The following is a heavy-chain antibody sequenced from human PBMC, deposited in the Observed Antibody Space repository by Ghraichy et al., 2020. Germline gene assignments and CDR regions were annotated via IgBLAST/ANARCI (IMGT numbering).Heavy chain of an antibody. Sequence: GGSLRLSCAASGFTFSSYWMSWVRQAPGKGLEWVANIKQDGSEKYYVDSVKGRFTISRDNAKNSLYLQMNSLRAEDTAVYYCAGHDYDSSGYYYRTYAFDIWGQGTMVTVSS. CDR1: GFTFSSYW. CDR2: IKQDGSEK. D-gene: IGHD3-22*01. CDR3: AGHDYDSSGYYYRTYAFDI. J-gene: IGHJ3*02. V-gene: IGHV3-7*03.